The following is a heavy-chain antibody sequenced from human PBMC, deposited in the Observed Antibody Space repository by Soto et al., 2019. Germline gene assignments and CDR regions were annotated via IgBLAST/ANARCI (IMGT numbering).Heavy chain of an antibody. CDR1: GGSFSGYY. J-gene: IGHJ4*02. CDR3: ARGYCSGGSCYHIYFDY. Sequence: ASETLSLTCAVYGGSFSGYYWSWIRQPPGKGLEWIGEINHSGSTNYNPSLKSRVTISVDTSKNQFSLKLSSVTAADTAVYYCARGYCSGGSCYHIYFDYWGQGTLVTVSS. CDR2: INHSGST. D-gene: IGHD2-15*01. V-gene: IGHV4-34*01.